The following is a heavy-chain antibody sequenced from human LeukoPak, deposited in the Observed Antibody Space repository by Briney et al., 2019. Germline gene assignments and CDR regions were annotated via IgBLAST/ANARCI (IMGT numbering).Heavy chain of an antibody. CDR2: ISGTGGST. CDR3: AKTLIVVDDAFDI. Sequence: GESLRLSCAASGFTFSTYAMTWVRQAPGKGLEWVSPISGTGGSTYYADSVKGRFTISRDNSKNTLYLQMNSLRAEDTAVYYCAKTLIVVDDAFDIWGQGTMVTVSS. J-gene: IGHJ3*02. CDR1: GFTFSTYA. D-gene: IGHD3-22*01. V-gene: IGHV3-23*01.